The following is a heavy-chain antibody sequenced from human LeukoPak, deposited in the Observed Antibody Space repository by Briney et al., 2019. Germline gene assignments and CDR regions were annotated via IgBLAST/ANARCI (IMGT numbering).Heavy chain of an antibody. CDR1: EYTFTGYY. Sequence: ASVKVSCKASEYTFTGYYVHWVRQAPGQGLEWMGWIDPNTGDSNYVQKFQGRVTMTRDTSISTAYMELSRLRSDDTAVYYCARDRTGSGSYRFDYWGQGTLVTVSS. CDR2: IDPNTGDS. V-gene: IGHV1-2*02. D-gene: IGHD3-10*01. CDR3: ARDRTGSGSYRFDY. J-gene: IGHJ4*02.